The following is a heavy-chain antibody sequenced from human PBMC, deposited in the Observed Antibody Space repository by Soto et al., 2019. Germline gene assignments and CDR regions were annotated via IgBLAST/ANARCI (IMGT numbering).Heavy chain of an antibody. CDR2: ISSGASEK. J-gene: IGHJ2*01. CDR1: GFSFSSYG. D-gene: IGHD1-26*01. CDR3: AKNPERGKGYFDV. Sequence: QVHLVGSGGGVVQPGRSLRLSCAASGFSFSSYGMHWVRQTPDKGLEWVAAISSGASEKYYSDSVRGRFTISRNNSKNTLYLEMNSLSDEDTAMYYCAKNPERGKGYFDVWGRGTQVTVS. V-gene: IGHV3-30*18.